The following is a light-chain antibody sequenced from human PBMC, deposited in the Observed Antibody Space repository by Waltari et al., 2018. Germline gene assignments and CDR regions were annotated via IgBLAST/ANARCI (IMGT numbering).Light chain of an antibody. J-gene: IGKJ1*01. CDR2: RTS. CDR3: QQTYGGSQT. Sequence: DIQMTQSPSSLSASIGDRLTITCRASQTISKYLNWYQQKPGKAPKLLIYRTSNLQSGVPSRFTGSGSGTDFTLTISSLQPDDFATYYCQQTYGGSQTFGQGTKVEIK. V-gene: IGKV1-39*01. CDR1: QTISKY.